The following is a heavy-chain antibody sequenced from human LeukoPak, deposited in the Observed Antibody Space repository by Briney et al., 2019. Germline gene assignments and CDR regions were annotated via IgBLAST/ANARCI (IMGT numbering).Heavy chain of an antibody. V-gene: IGHV3-7*03. CDR2: RKQDGSEK. D-gene: IGHD3-10*01. J-gene: IGHJ4*02. CDR1: RFTFSSYW. CDR3: ARARDGYYGSGKNYYFDY. Sequence: GGSLRLSCAASRFTFSSYWMSWVRQAPGKGLEWVANRKQDGSEKYYVDSVKGRFTISRDNAKNSLYLQMNSLRAEDTAVYYCARARDGYYGSGKNYYFDYWGQGTLVTVSS.